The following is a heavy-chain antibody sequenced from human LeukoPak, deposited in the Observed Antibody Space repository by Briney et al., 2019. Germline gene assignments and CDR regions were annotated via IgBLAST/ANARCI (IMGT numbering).Heavy chain of an antibody. V-gene: IGHV1-69*05. D-gene: IGHD1-26*01. CDR3: ARVFARSGEISGSYYYY. CDR1: GGTFSTYA. J-gene: IGHJ4*02. CDR2: ITPIFGTA. Sequence: SVKVSCKASGGTFSTYAINWVRQAPGQGLEWMGGITPIFGTANYAQKFQGRVTITTDESTSTAYMELSSLRSEDTAVYYCARVFARSGEISGSYYYYWGQGTLVTVS.